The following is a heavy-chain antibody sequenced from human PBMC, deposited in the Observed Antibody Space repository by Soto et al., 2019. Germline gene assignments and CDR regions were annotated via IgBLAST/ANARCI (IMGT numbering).Heavy chain of an antibody. CDR1: GFTFSSYN. D-gene: IGHD6-13*01. V-gene: IGHV3-21*01. J-gene: IGHJ4*02. CDR3: SRGLSAPAY. CDR2: ITSSSTYI. Sequence: EVQLVESGGGLVMPGGSLRLSCAASGFTFSSYNMNWLRQAPGKGLEWVSSITSSSTYIYYADSVKGRFTISRDNAHNSLYLQMNSLTAEDTSVYYSSRGLSAPAYWGQGTLVTVSS.